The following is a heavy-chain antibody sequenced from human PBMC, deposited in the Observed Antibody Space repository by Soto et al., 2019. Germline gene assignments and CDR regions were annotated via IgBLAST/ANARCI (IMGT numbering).Heavy chain of an antibody. CDR2: INHTGGT. Sequence: NPSETLSLTCAVYGGSVNGYYWNWIRQPPGKGLAWIGEINHTGGTHYNPSLKSRVTMSVDTSKNQFSLRLSSVTAADTAIYYCATRITVFGLLIPPFDPWGQGTQVTVSS. V-gene: IGHV4-34*01. J-gene: IGHJ5*02. D-gene: IGHD3-3*01. CDR1: GGSVNGYY. CDR3: ATRITVFGLLIPPFDP.